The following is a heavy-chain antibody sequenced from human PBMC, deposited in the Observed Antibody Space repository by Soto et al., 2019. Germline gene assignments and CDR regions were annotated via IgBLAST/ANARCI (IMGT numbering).Heavy chain of an antibody. J-gene: IGHJ3*02. CDR1: GGTFSSYT. CDR2: IIPILGIA. D-gene: IGHD3-10*01. CDR3: ARQTYSYGSGRQTGLDALDI. V-gene: IGHV1-69*02. Sequence: ASVKVSCKASGGTFSSYTISWVRQAPGQGLEWMGRIIPILGIANYAQKFQGRVTITADKSTSTAYMELSSLRSEDTAVYYCARQTYSYGSGRQTGLDALDIWGQGTMVTVSS.